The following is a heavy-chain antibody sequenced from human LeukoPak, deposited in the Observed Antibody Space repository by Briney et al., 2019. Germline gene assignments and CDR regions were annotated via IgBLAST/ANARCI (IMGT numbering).Heavy chain of an antibody. CDR1: GFTFSSYA. CDR3: GKTTTGYSSGRNPAWPVDY. D-gene: IGHD6-19*01. Sequence: TGGSLRLSCTASGFTFSSYAMYRVRQAPGKGLEWVSGIFGSGGSAHYADSVKGRFTISSDNSQNTVYLQMNSLRAEDTAVYYCGKTTTGYSSGRNPAWPVDYWGQGTLVTVSS. V-gene: IGHV3-23*01. CDR2: IFGSGGSA. J-gene: IGHJ4*02.